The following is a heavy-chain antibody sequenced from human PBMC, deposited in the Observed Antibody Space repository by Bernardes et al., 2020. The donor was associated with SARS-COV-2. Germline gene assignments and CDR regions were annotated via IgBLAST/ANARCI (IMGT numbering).Heavy chain of an antibody. V-gene: IGHV3-7*04. CDR3: ERDPDWGAFDI. D-gene: IGHD3-16*01. J-gene: IGHJ3*02. CDR1: GFIFSNFW. Sequence: GGSLRLSCEASGFIFSNFWMSWVRQAPGKGLEWVANINQDGSVKYYGDPVKGRFTISRDNAKKSLYLQLNSLRADDTAVYYCERDPDWGAFDIWGQGTMVTVSS. CDR2: INQDGSVK.